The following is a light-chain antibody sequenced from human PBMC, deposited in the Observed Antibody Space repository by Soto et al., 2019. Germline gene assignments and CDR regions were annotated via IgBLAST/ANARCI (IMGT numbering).Light chain of an antibody. CDR1: KSVIIH. V-gene: IGKV3-15*01. Sequence: GMRETRGTLLLSPGERATPRXRDSKSVIIHLTWYQEAPGXAPRXXXPWXSTSAMGCPDRFSGSGSGTAFTRTISSRQSEYCECYDWHQYKNGTLTFGQGTKVDIK. J-gene: IGKJ1*01. CDR2: WXS. CDR3: HQYKNGTLT.